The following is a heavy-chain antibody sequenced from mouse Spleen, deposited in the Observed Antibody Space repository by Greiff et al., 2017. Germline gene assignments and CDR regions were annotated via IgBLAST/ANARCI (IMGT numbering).Heavy chain of an antibody. Sequence: QVQLQQPGAELVKPGASVKLSCKASGYTFTSYWMHWVKQRPGRGLEWIGRIDPNSGGTKYNEKFKSKATLTVDKPSSTAYMQLSSLTSEDSAVYYCARKGDDDYSLYAMDCWGQRTSVTVSS. D-gene: IGHD2-13*01. CDR3: ARKGDDDYSLYAMDC. CDR1: GYTFTSYW. CDR2: IDPNSGGT. V-gene: IGHV1-72*01. J-gene: IGHJ4*01.